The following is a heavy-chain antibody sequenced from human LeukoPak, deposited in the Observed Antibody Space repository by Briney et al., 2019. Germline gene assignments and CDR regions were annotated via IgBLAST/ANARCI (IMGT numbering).Heavy chain of an antibody. CDR2: INHSGST. J-gene: IGHJ4*02. Sequence: SETLSLTCAVYGGSFSGYYWSWIRQPPGKGLEWIGKINHSGSTNYNPSLKSRVTISVDTSKNQFSLKLSSVTAADTAVYYCARDGYYYDSSGTLFDYWGQGTLVTVSS. CDR3: ARDGYYYDSSGTLFDY. D-gene: IGHD3-22*01. CDR1: GGSFSGYY. V-gene: IGHV4-34*01.